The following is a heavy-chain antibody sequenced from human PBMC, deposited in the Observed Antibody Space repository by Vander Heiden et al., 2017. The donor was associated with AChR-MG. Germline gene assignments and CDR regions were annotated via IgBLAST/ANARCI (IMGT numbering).Heavy chain of an antibody. CDR1: GFTSRSYS. D-gene: IGHD6-13*01. CDR2: ISSSSSYI. V-gene: IGHV3-21*01. J-gene: IGHJ5*02. Sequence: EVQLVESGGGLVKPGGSLSPSGAASGFTSRSYSMNWVRQAPGKGLEWVSSISSSSSYIYYADSVKGRFTISRDNAKNSLYLQMNSLRAEDTAVYYCARDLIAAAGTAWFDPWGQGTLVNVSS. CDR3: ARDLIAAAGTAWFDP.